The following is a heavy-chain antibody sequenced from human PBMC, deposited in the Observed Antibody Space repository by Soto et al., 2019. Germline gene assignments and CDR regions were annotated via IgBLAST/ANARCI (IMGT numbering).Heavy chain of an antibody. CDR3: ARVYDSSGYYLWWFDP. CDR1: GGSISSGGYY. J-gene: IGHJ5*02. D-gene: IGHD3-22*01. Sequence: QVQLQESGPGLVKPSQTLSLTCTVSGGSISSGGYYWSWIRQHPGKGLEWIGYIYYSGSTYYNPSLKSRVTISVDTSKTQFSLKLSSVTAADTAVYYCARVYDSSGYYLWWFDPWGQGTLVTVSS. CDR2: IYYSGST. V-gene: IGHV4-31*03.